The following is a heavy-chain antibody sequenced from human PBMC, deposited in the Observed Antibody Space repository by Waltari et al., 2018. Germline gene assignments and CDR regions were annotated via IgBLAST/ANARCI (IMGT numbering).Heavy chain of an antibody. Sequence: QVQLQESGPGLVKPSETLSLTCTVSGGSISSYYWSWIRQPPGKGLEWIGYIYYSGSTHYTPSRKIRVTISVDTSKNQFSLKLSSVTAADTAVYYCARSGPGRGYSYGNYYYYGMDVWGQGTTVTVSS. J-gene: IGHJ6*02. D-gene: IGHD5-18*01. V-gene: IGHV4-59*01. CDR1: GGSISSYY. CDR3: ARSGPGRGYSYGNYYYYGMDV. CDR2: IYYSGST.